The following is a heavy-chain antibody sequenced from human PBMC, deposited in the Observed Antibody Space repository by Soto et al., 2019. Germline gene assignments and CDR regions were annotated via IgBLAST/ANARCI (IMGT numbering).Heavy chain of an antibody. CDR3: ARNADTAMIDGPYFDY. CDR2: IYYSGST. J-gene: IGHJ4*02. D-gene: IGHD5-18*01. CDR1: GGSISTGGHY. V-gene: IGHV4-31*03. Sequence: SETLSLTCTVSGGSISTGGHYWNWIRQHPGKGLEWIGYIYYSGSTYYNPSLKSRVTISVDTSQNQFSLKLTSVTAADTAVYFCARNADTAMIDGPYFDYWGQGTQVTVSS.